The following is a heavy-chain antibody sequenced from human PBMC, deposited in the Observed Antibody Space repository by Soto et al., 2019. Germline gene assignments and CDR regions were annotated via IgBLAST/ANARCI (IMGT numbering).Heavy chain of an antibody. V-gene: IGHV4-31*03. CDR1: GGPISSGGYY. CDR2: IIYSVTT. Sequence: QVQLQESGPGLVKPSQALSLTCTVSGGPISSGGYYWSWIRQHPGKGLEWVEHIIYSVTTYYNPSLKSRVIISVDTSKNQFSLNLYSVTAADTAVYYCARATVTYFDYWGQGMLVTVSA. J-gene: IGHJ4*02. D-gene: IGHD4-17*01. CDR3: ARATVTYFDY.